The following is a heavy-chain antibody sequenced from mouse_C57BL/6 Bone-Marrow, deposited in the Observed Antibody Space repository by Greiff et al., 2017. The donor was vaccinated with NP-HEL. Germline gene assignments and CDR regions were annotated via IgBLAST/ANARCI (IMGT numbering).Heavy chain of an antibody. CDR2: IYPRSGNT. J-gene: IGHJ2*01. Sequence: VQLQQSGAELARPGASVKLSCKASGYTFTSYGISWVKQRTGQGLEWIGEIYPRSGNTYYNEKFKGKATLTADKSSSKAYMELRSLTSEDSAVYFCSTGTGGYWGQGTTLTVSS. D-gene: IGHD4-1*01. CDR1: GYTFTSYG. CDR3: STGTGGY. V-gene: IGHV1-81*01.